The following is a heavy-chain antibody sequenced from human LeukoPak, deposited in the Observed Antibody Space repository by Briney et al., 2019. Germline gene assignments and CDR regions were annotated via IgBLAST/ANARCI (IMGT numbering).Heavy chain of an antibody. CDR3: AELGITMIGGV. Sequence: GGSLRLSCAASGFTFSRYEMNWVRQPPGKGLEWVSYISSSGRHIYYADSVKGRFTICRDNAKNSLYLQMNSLRAEDTAVYYCAELGITMIGGVWGKGTTVTISS. V-gene: IGHV3-48*03. D-gene: IGHD3-10*02. CDR2: ISSSGRHI. J-gene: IGHJ6*01. CDR1: GFTFSRYE.